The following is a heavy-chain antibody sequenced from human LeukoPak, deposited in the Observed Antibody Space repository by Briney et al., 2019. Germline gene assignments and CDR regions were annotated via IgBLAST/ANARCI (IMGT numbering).Heavy chain of an antibody. Sequence: PGGSLRLSCAASGFTFSSHSMNWVRQAPGKGLEWASSTSSSSSYIYYADSVKGRFTISRDNAKNSLYLQMNSLRAEDTAVYYCARDLGYSGYVPFDYWGQGTLVTVSS. J-gene: IGHJ4*02. CDR2: TSSSSSYI. CDR1: GFTFSSHS. D-gene: IGHD5-12*01. V-gene: IGHV3-21*01. CDR3: ARDLGYSGYVPFDY.